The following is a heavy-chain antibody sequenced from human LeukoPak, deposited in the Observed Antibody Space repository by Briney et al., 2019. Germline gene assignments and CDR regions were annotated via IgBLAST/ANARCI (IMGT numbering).Heavy chain of an antibody. Sequence: ASVKVSCKASGYTFTSYGITWERQAPGQGLEWMGWISPYNDNANYAQKLQGRVTVTTDTSTSTAYMELRSLRSDDTAVYYCARAGYCSGGSCHTGAFDIWGQGTMVTGSS. D-gene: IGHD2-15*01. CDR2: ISPYNDNA. CDR1: GYTFTSYG. J-gene: IGHJ3*02. CDR3: ARAGYCSGGSCHTGAFDI. V-gene: IGHV1-18*01.